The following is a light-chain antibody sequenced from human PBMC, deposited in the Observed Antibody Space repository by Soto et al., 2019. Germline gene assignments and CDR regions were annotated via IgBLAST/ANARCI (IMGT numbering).Light chain of an antibody. V-gene: IGKV1-5*03. CDR2: MAS. CDR3: QQYNSYPYT. Sequence: DIQLTQSPSTLSASVGDRVTITCRASQSITNWLAWYQQKPGKAPKVLIHMASSLKSGVPSRFSGSGSGTEFTLTITSLQPDDSATYYSQQYNSYPYTFGQGTKLEIK. CDR1: QSITNW. J-gene: IGKJ2*01.